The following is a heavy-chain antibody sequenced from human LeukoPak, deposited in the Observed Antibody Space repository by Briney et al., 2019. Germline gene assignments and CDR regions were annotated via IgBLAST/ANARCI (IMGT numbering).Heavy chain of an antibody. CDR1: GYTFTSCA. J-gene: IGHJ5*02. Sequence: ASVKVSCKASGYTFTSCAMHWVRQAPGQGLEWMGWISPYNGNTNFAQNLQGRVTMTTDTSTSTAYMELRSLRSDDTAVYYCARVGEEDWFDPWGQGTLVTVSS. CDR3: ARVGEEDWFDP. CDR2: ISPYNGNT. V-gene: IGHV1-18*01.